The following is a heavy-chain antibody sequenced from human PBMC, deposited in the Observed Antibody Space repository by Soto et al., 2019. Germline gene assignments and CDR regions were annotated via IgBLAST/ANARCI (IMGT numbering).Heavy chain of an antibody. CDR2: ISSSSSYI. Sequence: LRLSCAASGFTFSSYNMNWVRQAPGKGLEWVSFISSSSSYIYYADSVKGRFTISRDNAKNSLYLQMSSLRAEDTAVYYCARVHYYDSSAYYLWGQGTLVTVSS. J-gene: IGHJ4*02. D-gene: IGHD3-22*01. CDR3: ARVHYYDSSAYYL. CDR1: GFTFSSYN. V-gene: IGHV3-21*01.